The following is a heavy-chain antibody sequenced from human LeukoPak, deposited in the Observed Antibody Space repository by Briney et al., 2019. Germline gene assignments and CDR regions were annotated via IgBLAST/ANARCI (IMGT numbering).Heavy chain of an antibody. CDR3: ARGATVTTSDAFDI. Sequence: GGSLRLSCAASGFTFSSYAMHWVRQAPGKGLGYVSAISSNGGSTYYANSVKGRFTISRDNSKNTLYLQMGSLRAEDMAVYYCARGATVTTSDAFDIWGQGTMVTVSS. CDR1: GFTFSSYA. CDR2: ISSNGGST. J-gene: IGHJ3*02. D-gene: IGHD4-17*01. V-gene: IGHV3-64*01.